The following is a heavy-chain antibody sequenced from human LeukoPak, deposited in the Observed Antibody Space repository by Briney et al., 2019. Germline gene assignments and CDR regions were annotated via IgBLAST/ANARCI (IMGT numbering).Heavy chain of an antibody. J-gene: IGHJ4*02. CDR2: ISYSWST. CDR1: GGSISCSSSDYY. CDR3: ARHRHSHHYDY. Sequence: SETLSLTCTVSGGSISCSSSDYYWGWVRQPPGKGLEWIGSISYSWSTYYNPPLKSRVTIFADTSNNQFSLKLTSVTAADTAVYYCARHRHSHHYDYWGQGTLVTVSS. V-gene: IGHV4-39*01. D-gene: IGHD5-18*01.